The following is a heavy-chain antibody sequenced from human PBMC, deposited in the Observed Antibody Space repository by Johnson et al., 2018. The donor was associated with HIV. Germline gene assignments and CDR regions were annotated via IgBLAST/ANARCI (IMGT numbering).Heavy chain of an antibody. D-gene: IGHD4-23*01. CDR2: ITWNSDTT. V-gene: IGHV3-9*01. J-gene: IGHJ3*02. CDR1: GFTFENYA. CDR3: VKDIGYGGPSDGAFDI. Sequence: VQLVESGGGLVQPGGSLRLSCAGSGFTFENYAMHWVRQAPGKGLEWVSGITWNSDTTGYADSVKGRFAISRDSAKNSLYLQMNSLRPEDTALYYCVKDIGYGGPSDGAFDIWGQGTMVSVSS.